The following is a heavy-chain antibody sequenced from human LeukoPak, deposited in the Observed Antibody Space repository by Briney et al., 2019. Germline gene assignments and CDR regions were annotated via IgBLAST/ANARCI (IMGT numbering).Heavy chain of an antibody. D-gene: IGHD1-7*01. CDR3: ARDVRTKSRRGFDY. Sequence: SETLSLTCTVSGGSISSYYWSWIRQPPGKGLEWIGYIYYSGSTNYNPSLKSRVTISVDTSKNQFSLKLSSVTAADTAVYYCARDVRTKSRRGFDYWGQGTLVTVSS. CDR2: IYYSGST. CDR1: GGSISSYY. V-gene: IGHV4-59*01. J-gene: IGHJ4*02.